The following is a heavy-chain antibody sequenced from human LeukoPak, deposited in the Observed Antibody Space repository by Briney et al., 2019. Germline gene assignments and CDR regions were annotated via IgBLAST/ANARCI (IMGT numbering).Heavy chain of an antibody. D-gene: IGHD3-22*01. J-gene: IGHJ3*02. Sequence: GGSLRLSCAASGFTFSHYWMSWVRQAPGKGLEWVSVIYSGGSTYYADSVKGRFTISRDNSKNTLYLQMNNLRAEDTAVYYCAREGSGGYNSDDGFDIWGQGTMVTVSS. V-gene: IGHV3-66*01. CDR2: IYSGGST. CDR3: AREGSGGYNSDDGFDI. CDR1: GFTFSHYW.